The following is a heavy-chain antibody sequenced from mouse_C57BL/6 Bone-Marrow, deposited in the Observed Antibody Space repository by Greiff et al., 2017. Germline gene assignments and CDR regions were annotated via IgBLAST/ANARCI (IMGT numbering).Heavy chain of an antibody. CDR3: ARWGSKNYFDY. J-gene: IGHJ2*01. Sequence: QVQLQQPGAELVKPGASVKMSCTASGYTFTSYWITWVKQRPGQGLAWIGDIYPGSGSTNYNEKFKSKATLAVDTSSSTAYMQLSSLTSEDSAVYYCARWGSKNYFDYWGQGTTRTVSS. CDR2: IYPGSGST. D-gene: IGHD2-5*01. V-gene: IGHV1-55*01. CDR1: GYTFTSYW.